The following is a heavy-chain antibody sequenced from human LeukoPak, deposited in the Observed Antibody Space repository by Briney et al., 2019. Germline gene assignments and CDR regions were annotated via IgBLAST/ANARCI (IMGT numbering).Heavy chain of an antibody. D-gene: IGHD3-10*01. CDR1: GFTFSSYS. J-gene: IGHJ4*02. CDR3: ARGHSGNDY. CDR2: ISAGSSTI. V-gene: IGHV3-48*02. Sequence: PGGSLRLSCVASGFTFSSYSMNWVRQAPGKGLEWVAYISAGSSTIYYADSVKGRFTISRDNAKNSLYLQMTSLRDEDTAVYYCARGHSGNDYWGQGTLVTVSS.